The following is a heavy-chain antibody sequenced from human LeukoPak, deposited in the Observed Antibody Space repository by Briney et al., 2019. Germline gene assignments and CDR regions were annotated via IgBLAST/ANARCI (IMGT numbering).Heavy chain of an antibody. CDR2: ISSSSSYI. Sequence: GGSLRLSCAASGFTFSSYSMDWVRQAPGKGLEWVSSISSSSSYIYYADSVKGRFTISRDNAKNSLYLQMNSLRAEDTAVYYCARALTNWFDPWGQGTLVTVSS. CDR3: ARALTNWFDP. V-gene: IGHV3-21*01. J-gene: IGHJ5*02. CDR1: GFTFSSYS. D-gene: IGHD3-9*01.